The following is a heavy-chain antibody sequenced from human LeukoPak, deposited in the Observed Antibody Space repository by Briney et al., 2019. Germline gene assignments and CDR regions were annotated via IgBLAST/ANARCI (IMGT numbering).Heavy chain of an antibody. CDR2: IYSGGST. D-gene: IGHD3-22*01. CDR1: GFTVSSNY. J-gene: IGHJ4*02. CDR3: ARMLTYYYDSSGPTAGDY. Sequence: PGGSLRLSCAASGFTVSSNYMSWVRQAPGKGLEWVSVIYSGGSTYYADSVKGRFTISRDDSKNTLYLQMNSLRAEDTAVYYCARMLTYYYDSSGPTAGDYWGQGTLVTVSS. V-gene: IGHV3-53*01.